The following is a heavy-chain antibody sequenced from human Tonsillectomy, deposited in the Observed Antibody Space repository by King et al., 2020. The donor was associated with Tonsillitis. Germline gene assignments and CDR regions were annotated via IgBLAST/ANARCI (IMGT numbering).Heavy chain of an antibody. D-gene: IGHD4-17*01. J-gene: IGHJ4*02. CDR1: GFTFSSYA. Sequence: VQLVESGGGLVQPGGSLRLSCAASGFTFSSYAMSWVRQAPGKGLEWVSAISGSGGSTYYADSVKGRFTISRDNSKNTLYLQMNSPRAEDTAVYYCAKDFLGNDYGDYGAFDYWGQGTLVTVSS. CDR3: AKDFLGNDYGDYGAFDY. V-gene: IGHV3-23*04. CDR2: ISGSGGST.